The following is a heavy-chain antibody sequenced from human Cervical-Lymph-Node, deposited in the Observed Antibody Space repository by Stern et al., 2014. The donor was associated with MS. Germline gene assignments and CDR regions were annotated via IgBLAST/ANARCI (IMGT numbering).Heavy chain of an antibody. CDR2: VSYDGSK. V-gene: IGHV3-30*03. CDR3: ARDPHDIGDYIYYCAH. Sequence: QVQLMQSGGGVVQPGRSLRLSCAASGFTFRNYGMHWVRQAPGKGPEWGAVVSYDGSKYYADSVKGRFTISRDNSRNTLYLQMDSLRAEDTAVYYCARDPHDIGDYIYYCAHWGQGTLVTVSS. J-gene: IGHJ4*02. CDR1: GFTFRNYG. D-gene: IGHD2-21*02.